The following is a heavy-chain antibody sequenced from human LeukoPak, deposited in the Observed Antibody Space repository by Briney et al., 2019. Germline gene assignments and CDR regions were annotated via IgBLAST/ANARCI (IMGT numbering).Heavy chain of an antibody. V-gene: IGHV4-4*07. D-gene: IGHD2-8*01. J-gene: IGHJ6*03. CDR1: GDSISNFY. CDR3: AKDRCSNGIGCLYYYMDV. Sequence: SETLSLTCTVSGDSISNFYWSWIRQPAGKGLEWIGRIYTSGSTNYNPSLKSRVTMSVDTSKNQFSLKLSSVTAADTAVYYCAKDRCSNGIGCLYYYMDVWGKGTMVTISS. CDR2: IYTSGST.